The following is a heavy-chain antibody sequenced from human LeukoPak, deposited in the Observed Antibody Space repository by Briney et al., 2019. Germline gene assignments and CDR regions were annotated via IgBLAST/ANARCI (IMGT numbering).Heavy chain of an antibody. Sequence: PSETLSLTCAVYGGSFSGYYWSWIRQPPGKGVEWSGEINHSGSTNYNPSLKSRVSISLDTSKNQFSLKLSSVTAAYTALYYCARGRRGKDIVVVPAAPRGVYFDYWGQGTLVTVSS. V-gene: IGHV4-34*01. CDR3: ARGRRGKDIVVVPAAPRGVYFDY. D-gene: IGHD2-2*01. CDR2: INHSGST. CDR1: GGSFSGYY. J-gene: IGHJ4*02.